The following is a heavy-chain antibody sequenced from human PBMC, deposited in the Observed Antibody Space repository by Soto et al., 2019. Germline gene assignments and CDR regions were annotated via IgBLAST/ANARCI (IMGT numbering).Heavy chain of an antibody. CDR3: AREANTIYDPHGLDV. J-gene: IGHJ6*02. V-gene: IGHV1-2*02. CDR1: GYTFTGYF. Sequence: ASVKVSCKASGYTFTGYFMHWVRQAPGQGLEWMGWMKPNSGGTNYAQKFQGRVTMTRDTSISTAYMEMNSLTIEDTATYYCAREANTIYDPHGLDVWGQGTAVTVSS. CDR2: MKPNSGGT. D-gene: IGHD3-3*01.